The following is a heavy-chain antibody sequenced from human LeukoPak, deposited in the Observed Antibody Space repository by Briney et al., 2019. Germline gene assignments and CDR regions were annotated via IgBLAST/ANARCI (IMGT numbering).Heavy chain of an antibody. D-gene: IGHD3-10*01. CDR2: INPSGGST. V-gene: IGHV1-46*01. CDR3: ARDLDPYYGSGSLYYYYYMDV. CDR1: GYTFTSYY. J-gene: IGHJ6*03. Sequence: ASVKVSCKASGYTFTSYYMHWVRQAPGQGLEWMGIINPSGGSTSYAQKFQGGVTMTRDMSTSTVYMELSSLRSEDTAVYYCARDLDPYYGSGSLYYYYYMDVWGKGTTVTVSS.